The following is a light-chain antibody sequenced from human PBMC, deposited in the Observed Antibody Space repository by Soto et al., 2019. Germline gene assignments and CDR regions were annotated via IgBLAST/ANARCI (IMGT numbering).Light chain of an antibody. J-gene: IGKJ2*01. Sequence: EIVMTQSPATLSVSPGERATLSCCASQSVNSNLAWYQQKPGQAPRLLIYGASTRATGIPARFSGSGSGTEFTLTISSLQSEDFAVYYCQEYDNWPLYTFGQGTKVEIK. CDR2: GAS. CDR1: QSVNSN. CDR3: QEYDNWPLYT. V-gene: IGKV3-15*01.